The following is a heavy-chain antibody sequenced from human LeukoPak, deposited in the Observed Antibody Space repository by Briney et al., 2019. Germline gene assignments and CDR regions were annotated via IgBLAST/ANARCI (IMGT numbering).Heavy chain of an antibody. CDR3: AGVGRSSRPGY. J-gene: IGHJ4*02. V-gene: IGHV3-48*03. Sequence: GGSLRLSCATSGFTFSSYEMSWVRQAPGKGLEWVSYISSSGSSIYYADSVKGRFTISRDSTKNSLYLQMNSLRAGDTAIYYCAGVGRSSRPGYWGQETLVTVSS. CDR1: GFTFSSYE. CDR2: ISSSGSSI. D-gene: IGHD6-6*01.